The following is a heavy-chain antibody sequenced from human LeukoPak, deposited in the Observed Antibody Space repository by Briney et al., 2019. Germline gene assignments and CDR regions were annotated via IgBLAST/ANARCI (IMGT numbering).Heavy chain of an antibody. CDR3: GRRWGSCVDY. D-gene: IGHD6-13*01. Sequence: GGSLRLSCAASGFPFSSYTLHWVRQAPGKGLEWVSVISYDGSNKYYADSVKGRFTFSRDNSKNTLYLQMNSLRVEDTAVYYCGRRWGSCVDYWGQGTLVTVSS. V-gene: IGHV3-30*04. CDR1: GFPFSSYT. CDR2: ISYDGSNK. J-gene: IGHJ4*02.